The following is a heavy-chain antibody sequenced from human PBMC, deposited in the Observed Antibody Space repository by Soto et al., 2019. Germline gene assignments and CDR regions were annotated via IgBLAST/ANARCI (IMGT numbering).Heavy chain of an antibody. CDR1: GFKFSNYG. CDR2: IWPDGNIE. V-gene: IGHV3-33*01. D-gene: IGHD1-26*01. J-gene: IGHJ5*02. Sequence: QVPLVESGGGVVQPGRSLRLSCSASGFKFSNYGFHWVRQAPGKGLEWVAAIWPDGNIEHYLDAVKGRFTISRDNSNNTLSWQMKSLSPDDTAIYYCARAGIVATTQLGWFDPWGQGTLVIVSS. CDR3: ARAGIVATTQLGWFDP.